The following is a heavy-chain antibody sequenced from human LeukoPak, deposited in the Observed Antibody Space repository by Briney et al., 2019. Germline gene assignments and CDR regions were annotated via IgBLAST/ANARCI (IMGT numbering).Heavy chain of an antibody. V-gene: IGHV3-9*01. CDR1: GFTFDDYA. CDR2: ISWNSDSI. J-gene: IGHJ4*02. CDR3: SKDYSSGWFENFDY. Sequence: GGSLRLSCAASGFTFDDYAMHWVRQAPGKGLEWVSGISWNSDSIGYADSVKGRFTISRDNAKNSLYLQMNSLRAEDTALYYCSKDYSSGWFENFDYWGQGTLVTVSS. D-gene: IGHD6-19*01.